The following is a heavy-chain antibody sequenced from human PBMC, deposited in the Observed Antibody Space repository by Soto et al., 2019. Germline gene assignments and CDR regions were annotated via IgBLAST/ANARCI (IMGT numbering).Heavy chain of an antibody. CDR3: ARDRSSGWYRYFDY. CDR1: GGSISSGGYY. D-gene: IGHD6-19*01. V-gene: IGHV4-31*03. CDR2: IYYSGST. Sequence: QVQLQESGPGLVKPSQTLSLTCTVSGGSISSGGYYWSWIRQHPGKGLEWIGYIYYSGSTYYNPSLKSRVTISVDPSKAQFSLKLSSVTAADTAVYYCARDRSSGWYRYFDYWGQGTLVTVSS. J-gene: IGHJ4*02.